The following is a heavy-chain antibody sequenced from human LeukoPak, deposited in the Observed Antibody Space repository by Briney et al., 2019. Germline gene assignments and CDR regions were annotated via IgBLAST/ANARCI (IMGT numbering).Heavy chain of an antibody. CDR3: VRRAVSGEEALDFDY. V-gene: IGHV3-21*01. CDR2: ISSRSSYI. Sequence: AGGSLRLSCAASGFTFSAHIMNWVRQAPGKGLEWVASISSRSSYIYYGGSVKGRFTVSRDNARNSVYLQMNSLRVEDTAVYYCVRRAVSGEEALDFDYWGQGTLVTVSS. J-gene: IGHJ4*02. D-gene: IGHD6-19*01. CDR1: GFTFSAHI.